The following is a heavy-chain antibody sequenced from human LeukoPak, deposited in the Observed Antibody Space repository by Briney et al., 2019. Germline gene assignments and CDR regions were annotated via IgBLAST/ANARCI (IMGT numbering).Heavy chain of an antibody. V-gene: IGHV1-8*01. CDR3: ATRITGRVDY. D-gene: IGHD1-20*01. J-gene: IGHJ4*02. Sequence: ASVKVSCKASGYTFTSYDINWVRQTTGQGLEWMGWMNPNSGNTGYAQKFQGRVTMTRNTSISTAYMELSSLRSDDTAVYYCATRITGRVDYWGQGTLVTVSS. CDR2: MNPNSGNT. CDR1: GYTFTSYD.